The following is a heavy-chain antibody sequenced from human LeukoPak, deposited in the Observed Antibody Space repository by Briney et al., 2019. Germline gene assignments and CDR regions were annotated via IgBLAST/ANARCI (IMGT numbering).Heavy chain of an antibody. CDR2: INHSGST. CDR1: GGSFSGYY. J-gene: IGHJ5*02. CDR3: ARGTRILRYCSGGSCPVNWFDP. D-gene: IGHD2-15*01. Sequence: PSETLSLTCAVYGGSFSGYYWSWIRQSPGKGLEWIGEINHSGSTNYNPSLKSRVTISVDTSKNQFSLKLSSVTAADTAVYYCARGTRILRYCSGGSCPVNWFDPWGQGTLVTVSS. V-gene: IGHV4-34*01.